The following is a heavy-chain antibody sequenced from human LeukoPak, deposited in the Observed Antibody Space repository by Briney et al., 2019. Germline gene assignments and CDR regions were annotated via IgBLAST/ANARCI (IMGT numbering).Heavy chain of an antibody. V-gene: IGHV3-11*01. CDR3: ARVLRYCSGGNCYSGGLGYMDV. Sequence: GGSLRLSCVASGFTFSDYNMRWIRQAPGKGLEWVSSISRSGSTKYYADSVKGRFTISRDNAKNSLFLQMNSLRAEDTAVYYCARVLRYCSGGNCYSGGLGYMDVWGKGTTVTISS. J-gene: IGHJ6*03. D-gene: IGHD2-15*01. CDR2: ISRSGSTK. CDR1: GFTFSDYN.